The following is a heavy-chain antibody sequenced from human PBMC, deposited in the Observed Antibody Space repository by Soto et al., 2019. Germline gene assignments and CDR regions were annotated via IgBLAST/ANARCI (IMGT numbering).Heavy chain of an antibody. CDR3: ARESGGATATLDYYYFYMDV. D-gene: IGHD5-12*01. V-gene: IGHV1-2*04. Sequence: QVQLVQSGAEVRKPGASVTVSCRSSGDSFNDYYIHWVRQAPGQGFEWMGWINPNGGVTKYAQKFQGWVSMTRDTFIRTVHMQLSRLRSDDTADYYCARESGGATATLDYYYFYMDVWGTGTMVTVSS. CDR2: INPNGGVT. J-gene: IGHJ6*03. CDR1: GDSFNDYY.